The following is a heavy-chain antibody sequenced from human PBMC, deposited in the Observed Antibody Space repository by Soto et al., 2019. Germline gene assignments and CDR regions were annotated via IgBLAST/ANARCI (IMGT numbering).Heavy chain of an antibody. V-gene: IGHV3-33*06. CDR1: GFTFSSYG. Sequence: PGGSLRLSCAASGFTFSSYGMHWVRQAPGKGLEWVAVIWYDGSNKYYADSVKGRFTISRDNSKNTLYLQMNSLRAEDTAVYYFAKVMAVAGTLDYWSQGTLVTVSS. J-gene: IGHJ4*02. CDR3: AKVMAVAGTLDY. D-gene: IGHD6-19*01. CDR2: IWYDGSNK.